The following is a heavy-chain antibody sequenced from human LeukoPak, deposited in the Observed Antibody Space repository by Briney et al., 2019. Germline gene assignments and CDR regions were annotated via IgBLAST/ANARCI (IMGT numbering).Heavy chain of an antibody. CDR3: ARHDAGIAARPFDN. CDR1: GVSNSTYY. J-gene: IGHJ4*02. CDR2: IHASGPT. V-gene: IGHV4-4*09. D-gene: IGHD6-6*01. Sequence: SETLSLTCTVSGVSNSTYYWSWIRRPPGKGLEWIAYIHASGPTNYNPSLKSRITISVDTSKNQFSLKLSSVTAADTAVYYCARHDAGIAARPFDNWGQGTLVTVSS.